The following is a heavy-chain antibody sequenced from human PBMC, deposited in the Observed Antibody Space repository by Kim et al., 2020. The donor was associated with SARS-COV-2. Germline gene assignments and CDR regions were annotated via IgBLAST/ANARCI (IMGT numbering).Heavy chain of an antibody. J-gene: IGHJ4*02. CDR3: ARGAYDFWSGTPGGFDY. CDR2: IYHSGST. CDR1: GGSISSGGYS. V-gene: IGHV4-30-2*01. Sequence: SETLSLTCAVSGGSISSGGYSWSWIRQPPGKGLEWIGYIYHSGSTYYNPSLKSRVTISVDRSKNQFSLKLSSVTAADTAVYYCARGAYDFWSGTPGGFDYWGQGTLVTVSS. D-gene: IGHD3-3*01.